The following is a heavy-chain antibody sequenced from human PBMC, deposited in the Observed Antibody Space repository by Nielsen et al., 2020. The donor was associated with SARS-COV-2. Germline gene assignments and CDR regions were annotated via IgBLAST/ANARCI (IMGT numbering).Heavy chain of an antibody. CDR3: ARAGHYYDSSGPILDDAFDI. Sequence: GGSLRLSCAASGFTFSSYAMHWVRQAPGKGLEWVAVISYDGSNKYNADSVKGRFTISRDNSKNTLYLQMNSLRAEDTAVYYCARAGHYYDSSGPILDDAFDIWGQGTMVTVSS. J-gene: IGHJ3*02. V-gene: IGHV3-30-3*01. CDR2: ISYDGSNK. CDR1: GFTFSSYA. D-gene: IGHD3-22*01.